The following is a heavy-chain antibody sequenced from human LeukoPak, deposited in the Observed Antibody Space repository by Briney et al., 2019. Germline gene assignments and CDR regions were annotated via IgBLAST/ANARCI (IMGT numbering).Heavy chain of an antibody. V-gene: IGHV4-34*01. Sequence: SETLSLTCAVYGGSFSGYYWSWIRQPPRKGLEWIGEINHSRNTNYNPSLKSRVTISVDTSKTQLSLKLSSVTAADTAVYYCARAPGSGSYYNQNPYYYGMDVWGQGATVTVS. J-gene: IGHJ6*02. CDR2: INHSRNT. CDR1: GGSFSGYY. CDR3: ARAPGSGSYYNQNPYYYGMDV. D-gene: IGHD3-10*01.